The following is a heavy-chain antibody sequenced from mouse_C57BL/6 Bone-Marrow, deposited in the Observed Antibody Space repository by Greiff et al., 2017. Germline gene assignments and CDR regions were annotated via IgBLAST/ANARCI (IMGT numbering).Heavy chain of an antibody. Sequence: QVQLQQPGAELVKPGASVTMSCTASGYPFTSYWIPWVKQRPGQGLEWIGDIYPGSGSTNYNEKFKSKATLTVDTSSSTAYMQLSSLTSEASAVYDCERGRGFAYWGQGTLVTVSA. J-gene: IGHJ3*01. CDR2: IYPGSGST. V-gene: IGHV1-55*01. CDR1: GYPFTSYW. CDR3: ERGRGFAY.